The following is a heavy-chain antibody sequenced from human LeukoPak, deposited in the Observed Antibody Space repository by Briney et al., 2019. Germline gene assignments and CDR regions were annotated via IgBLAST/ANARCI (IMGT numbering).Heavy chain of an antibody. V-gene: IGHV3-7*01. CDR2: INQDGSGK. CDR3: AREVVRNSNDI. J-gene: IGHJ3*02. Sequence: GGSLRLSCAASGFIFSSYWMSWVRQAPGKGPEWVANINQDGSGKYHVDSVKGRFAISRDNAKNSLYLQMNSLRAEDTAVYYCAREVVRNSNDIWGQGTMVTVSS. CDR1: GFIFSSYW. D-gene: IGHD3-22*01.